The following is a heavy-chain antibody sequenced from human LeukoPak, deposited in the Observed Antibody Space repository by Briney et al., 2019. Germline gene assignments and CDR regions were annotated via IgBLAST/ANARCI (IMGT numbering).Heavy chain of an antibody. V-gene: IGHV4-59*01. D-gene: IGHD3-10*01. Sequence: SETLSLTCTVSGGSISSYYWSWIRQPPGKGLEWIGYIYYSGSTNYNPSLKSRVTISVDTSKNQFSLKLSSVTAADTAVYYCARAITMVRGVIIFDAFDIWGQGTMVTVSS. J-gene: IGHJ3*02. CDR2: IYYSGST. CDR1: GGSISSYY. CDR3: ARAITMVRGVIIFDAFDI.